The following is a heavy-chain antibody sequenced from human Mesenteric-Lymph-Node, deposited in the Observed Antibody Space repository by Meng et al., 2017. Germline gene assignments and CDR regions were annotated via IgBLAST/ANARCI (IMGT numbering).Heavy chain of an antibody. V-gene: IGHV2-70*04. Sequence: SGPTLVKPTQTLTLTCTFSGFSLSTRAMRVSWIRQPPGRALEWLARIDGADDKFYSTSLKTRLTISKDTSKNQVVLTITNMDPVDTATYYCARMTTLTTHWPFDYWGQGALVTVSS. J-gene: IGHJ4*02. D-gene: IGHD4-11*01. CDR1: GFSLSTRAMR. CDR2: IDGADDK. CDR3: ARMTTLTTHWPFDY.